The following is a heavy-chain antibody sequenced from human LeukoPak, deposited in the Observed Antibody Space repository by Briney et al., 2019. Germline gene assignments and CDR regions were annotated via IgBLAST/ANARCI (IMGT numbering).Heavy chain of an antibody. J-gene: IGHJ4*02. CDR1: GFTFSHHE. Sequence: GGSLRLSCAASGFTFSHHEMHWVRQAPGKGLQWVSKITNSGDITYYADSVKGRFTISRDNAKNSLYLQMNSLRAEDTAVYYCARDYGILTGYDYWGQGTLVTVSS. V-gene: IGHV3-48*03. CDR2: ITNSGDIT. CDR3: ARDYGILTGYDY. D-gene: IGHD3-9*01.